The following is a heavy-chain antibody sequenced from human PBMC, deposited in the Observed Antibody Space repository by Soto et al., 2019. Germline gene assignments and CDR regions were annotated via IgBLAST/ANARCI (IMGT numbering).Heavy chain of an antibody. CDR2: MNPNSGNT. CDR3: ARNLWGCSSTSCYHDAFDI. V-gene: IGHV1-8*01. CDR1: GYTFTSYD. D-gene: IGHD2-2*01. J-gene: IGHJ3*02. Sequence: ASVKVSCKASGYTFTSYDINWVRQATGQGLEWMGWMNPNSGNTGYAQKFQGRDTMTRNTSINTAYMELSSLRSEDTAVYYCARNLWGCSSTSCYHDAFDIWGQGTMVTVSS.